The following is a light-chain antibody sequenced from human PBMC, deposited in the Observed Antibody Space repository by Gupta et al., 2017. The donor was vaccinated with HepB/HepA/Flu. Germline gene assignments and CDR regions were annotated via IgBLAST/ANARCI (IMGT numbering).Light chain of an antibody. CDR2: DAS. CDR3: RQEDNWPTT. V-gene: IGKV3-11*01. J-gene: IGKJ3*01. CDR1: QSVSSY. Sequence: EIVLTQSPATLSLSPGERSTLSCSSSQSVSSYLAWYQQKPGQAPRLLMYDASKRATSLAPPYSGSECSAHFTLTIISLARADFAVYYCRQEDNWPTTFGHATKVHIK.